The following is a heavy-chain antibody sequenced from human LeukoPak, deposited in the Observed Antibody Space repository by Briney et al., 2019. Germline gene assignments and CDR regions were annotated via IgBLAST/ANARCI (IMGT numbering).Heavy chain of an antibody. V-gene: IGHV3-48*01. CDR2: IDGNSGIK. Sequence: PGGSLTLSCAASGFSFSIHGMGWVRRAPGKGLEWVSYIDGNSGIKYYADSVQGRFTISRDNAQDSVFLQMTSLRVDDTAVYYCARTYDFGRGPPGDAFDNWGQGTLVTVPS. CDR1: GFSFSIHG. D-gene: IGHD3-3*01. CDR3: ARTYDFGRGPPGDAFDN. J-gene: IGHJ3*02.